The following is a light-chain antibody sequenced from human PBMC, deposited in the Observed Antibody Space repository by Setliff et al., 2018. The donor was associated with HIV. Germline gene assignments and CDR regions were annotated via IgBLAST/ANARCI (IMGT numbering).Light chain of an antibody. CDR1: QGISTA. Sequence: AIQLTQSPSSLSASVGDRVTITCRASQGISTAVAWVQQKPGNAPNLLIYNASSLEPGVPSRFSGSGSGTDFTLTISSLHPEGFASYYCQQLNDYPLTFGGGTKVDIK. J-gene: IGKJ4*01. CDR3: QQLNDYPLT. CDR2: NAS. V-gene: IGKV1D-13*01.